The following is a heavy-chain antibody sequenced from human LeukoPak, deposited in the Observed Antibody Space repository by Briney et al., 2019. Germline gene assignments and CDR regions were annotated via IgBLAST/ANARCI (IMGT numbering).Heavy chain of an antibody. CDR1: GFTFNNYG. J-gene: IGHJ4*02. Sequence: RPGGSLRLSCAASGFTFNNYGMHWVRQAPGKGLGWVAVISYDGRNIHYPDSVKGRFTISRDISTDTLWLQMDSLRTEDTAVYYCAKGPLRGTAAAIDYWGQGTLVTVSS. CDR3: AKGPLRGTAAAIDY. CDR2: ISYDGRNI. V-gene: IGHV3-30*18. D-gene: IGHD2-2*01.